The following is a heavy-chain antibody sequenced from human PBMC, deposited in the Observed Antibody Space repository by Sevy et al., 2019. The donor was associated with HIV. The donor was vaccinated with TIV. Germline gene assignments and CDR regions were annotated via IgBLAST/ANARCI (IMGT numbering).Heavy chain of an antibody. Sequence: SETLSLTCSVSGGSICSSSYYWGWIRQPPGKGLEWIGSIYYSGSKYYNPSLKSRGTISVDTSKNQFSLKLSSVTAADTALYYCARHSPTAYYDFWSGYYSGAYYYYYGTDVWGQGTTVTVSS. CDR3: ARHSPTAYYDFWSGYYSGAYYYYYGTDV. D-gene: IGHD3-3*01. CDR1: GGSICSSSYY. V-gene: IGHV4-39*01. J-gene: IGHJ6*02. CDR2: IYYSGSK.